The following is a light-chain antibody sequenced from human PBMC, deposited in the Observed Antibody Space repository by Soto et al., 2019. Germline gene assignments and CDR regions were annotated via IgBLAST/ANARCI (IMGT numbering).Light chain of an antibody. Sequence: IVMTQSPATLSLSPGEKATLSCRASQSISNNFAWFQQKPGQVPRLLIYGASTRATGVSARISGSGSATEFTTTISSLQAEDFAYYYYLQYHYWWTFGQGTKVEIK. J-gene: IGKJ1*01. CDR3: LQYHYWWT. CDR2: GAS. CDR1: QSISNN. V-gene: IGKV3-15*01.